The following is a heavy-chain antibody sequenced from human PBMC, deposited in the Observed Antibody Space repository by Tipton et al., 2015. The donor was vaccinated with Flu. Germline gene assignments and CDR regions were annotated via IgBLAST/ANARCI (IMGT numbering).Heavy chain of an antibody. J-gene: IGHJ3*02. CDR2: IYYSGST. D-gene: IGHD3-10*01. V-gene: IGHV4-59*12. Sequence: LRLSCTVSGGSISSYYWSWIRQPPGKGLEWIGYIYYSGSTNYNPSLKSRVTISVDTSKNQFSLKLSSVTAADTAVYYCARRSITMVRGVRDAFDIWGQGTMVTVSS. CDR3: ARRSITMVRGVRDAFDI. CDR1: GGSISSYY.